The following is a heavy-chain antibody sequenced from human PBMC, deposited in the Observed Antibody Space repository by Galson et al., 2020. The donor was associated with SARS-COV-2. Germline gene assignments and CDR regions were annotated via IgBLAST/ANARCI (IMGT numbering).Heavy chain of an antibody. D-gene: IGHD3-22*01. CDR2: TWYGGSFI. CDR1: GFSFRTSG. Sequence: GGSLRLSCAASGFSFRTSGMHWVRQAPGKGLEWVAVTWYGGSFIYYADSVKGRFTISRDNSKSTLFLQMNSLSAEDTAVYYCAKEFYYDNDAYWGQGTLVTVSS. CDR3: AKEFYYDNDAY. V-gene: IGHV3-33*06. J-gene: IGHJ4*02.